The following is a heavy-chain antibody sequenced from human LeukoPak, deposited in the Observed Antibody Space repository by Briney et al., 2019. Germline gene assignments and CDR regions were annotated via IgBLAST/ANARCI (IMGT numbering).Heavy chain of an antibody. J-gene: IGHJ3*02. Sequence: PGGSLRLSCAASGFTFSSYAMSWVRQAAGKGLEWVSAISGSGGSTYYADSVKGRFTISRDNSKNTLYLQMNSLRAEDTAVYYCAKTTQDFWSGPDAFDIWGQGTMVTVSS. CDR1: GFTFSSYA. CDR2: ISGSGGST. V-gene: IGHV3-23*01. D-gene: IGHD3-3*01. CDR3: AKTTQDFWSGPDAFDI.